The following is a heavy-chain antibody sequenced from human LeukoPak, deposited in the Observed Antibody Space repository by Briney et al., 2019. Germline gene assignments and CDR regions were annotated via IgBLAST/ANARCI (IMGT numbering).Heavy chain of an antibody. CDR2: IKQDGSEK. J-gene: IGHJ4*02. CDR1: GFTFSGYW. V-gene: IGHV3-7*03. CDR3: ARGQGIDY. Sequence: GGSLRLSCAASGFTFSGYWMTWVRLAPGKGLEWVANIKQDGSEKYYVDSVKGRFTISRDNAQNSLYLQMSSLRAEDTAVYYCARGQGIDYWGQGTLVTVSS.